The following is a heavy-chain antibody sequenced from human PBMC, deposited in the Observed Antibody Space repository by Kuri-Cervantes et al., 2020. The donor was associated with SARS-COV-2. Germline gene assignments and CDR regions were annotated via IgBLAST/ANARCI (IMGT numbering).Heavy chain of an antibody. J-gene: IGHJ6*03. Sequence: SQTLSLTRGVSGGSFSNFLWDWVRQPPGKGLEWIGEINYSGTTNYNPSLKSRVTISVDPSKNLFSLNLTSVTAADTAMYYCARLRRHNDGWFATGYYMDVWGKGTTVTVSS. D-gene: IGHD6-19*01. V-gene: IGHV4-34*01. CDR3: ARLRRHNDGWFATGYYMDV. CDR2: INYSGTT. CDR1: GGSFSNFL.